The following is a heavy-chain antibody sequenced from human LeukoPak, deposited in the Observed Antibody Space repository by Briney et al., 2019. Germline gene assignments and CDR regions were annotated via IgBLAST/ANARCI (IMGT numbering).Heavy chain of an antibody. CDR2: IYYSGST. V-gene: IGHV4-34*01. CDR3: ARGTTTPPYYYYYYMDV. D-gene: IGHD1-1*01. CDR1: GGSFSGYY. Sequence: SETLSLTCAVYGGSFSGYYWGWIRQPPGKGLEWIGSIYYSGSTYYNPSLKSRVTISVDTSKNQFSLKLSSVTAADTAVYYCARGTTTPPYYYYYYMDVWGKGTTVTVSS. J-gene: IGHJ6*03.